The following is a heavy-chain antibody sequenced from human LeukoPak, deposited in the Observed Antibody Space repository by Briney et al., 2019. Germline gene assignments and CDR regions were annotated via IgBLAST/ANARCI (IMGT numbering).Heavy chain of an antibody. D-gene: IGHD1-20*01. V-gene: IGHV1-69*06. CDR3: ARGLTGTPAYYYYYYMDV. CDR1: GGTFSSYA. CDR2: IIPIFGTA. Sequence: SVKVSCKASGGTFSSYAISWVRQAPGQGLEWMGGIIPIFGTANYAQKFQGRVTITADKSTSTAYMELSSLRSEDTAVYYCARGLTGTPAYYYYYYMDVWGKGTTVTVSS. J-gene: IGHJ6*03.